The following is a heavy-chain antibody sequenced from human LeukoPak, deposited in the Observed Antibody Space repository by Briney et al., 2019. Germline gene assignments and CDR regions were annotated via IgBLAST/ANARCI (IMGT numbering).Heavy chain of an antibody. CDR2: FDPEDGET. Sequence: ASVKVSCKVSGYTLTELSMHWVRQAPGKGLEWMGGFDPEDGETIYAQKFQGRVTMTEDTSTDTAYMELSSLRSVDTAVYYCATRPPGYSGSYYFDYWGQGTLDTVSS. D-gene: IGHD1-26*01. V-gene: IGHV1-24*01. J-gene: IGHJ4*02. CDR1: GYTLTELS. CDR3: ATRPPGYSGSYYFDY.